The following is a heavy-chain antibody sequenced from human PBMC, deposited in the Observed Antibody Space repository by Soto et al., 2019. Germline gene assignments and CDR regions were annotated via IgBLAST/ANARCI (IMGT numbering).Heavy chain of an antibody. V-gene: IGHV3-30-3*01. D-gene: IGHD6-19*01. CDR2: ISYDGSNK. CDR3: ARDKSPYSSGWHNRHFDY. J-gene: IGHJ4*02. CDR1: GFTFSSYA. Sequence: QVQLVESGGGVVQPGRSPRLSCAASGFTFSSYAMHWVRQAPGKGLEWVAVISYDGSNKYYADSVKGRFTISRDNSKNTLYLQMNSLRAEDTAVYYCARDKSPYSSGWHNRHFDYWGQGTLVIVSS.